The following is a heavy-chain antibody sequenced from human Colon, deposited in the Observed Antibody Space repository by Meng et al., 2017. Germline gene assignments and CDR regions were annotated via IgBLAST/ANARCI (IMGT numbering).Heavy chain of an antibody. CDR1: GFTFSNYD. CDR3: AKGEGASWYLY. CDR2: IRTSGET. D-gene: IGHD6-13*01. V-gene: IGHV3-23*01. J-gene: IGHJ4*02. Sequence: GGSLRLSCAASGFTFSNYDMSWVRQAPGRGLEWVSKIRTSGETYYADSVRGRFTISRDNSKNILYLQMNSLTTDDTALYYCAKGEGASWYLYWGQGTLVTVSS.